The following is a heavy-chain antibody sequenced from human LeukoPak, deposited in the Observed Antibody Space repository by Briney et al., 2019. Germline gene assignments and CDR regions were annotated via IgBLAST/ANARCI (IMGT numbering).Heavy chain of an antibody. CDR3: ARHLANVRWGVNPRWFDP. D-gene: IGHD3-10*02. CDR2: IYYSGDT. V-gene: IGHV4-59*08. J-gene: IGHJ5*02. CDR1: GDSISGYS. Sequence: SETLSLTCTVSGDSISGYSWSWIRQPPGGGLEWIGYIYYSGDTAYNPSLKSRVTMSVDTSKKQLSLMLRSVTAADTAVYYCARHLANVRWGVNPRWFDPWGQGTLVTVSS.